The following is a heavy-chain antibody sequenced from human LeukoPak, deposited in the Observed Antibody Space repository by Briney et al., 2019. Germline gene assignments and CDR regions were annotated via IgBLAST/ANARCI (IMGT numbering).Heavy chain of an antibody. V-gene: IGHV3-15*01. CDR1: GFTFSSYA. CDR2: IKSKTNGGTT. CDR3: VTEYSGSFDH. D-gene: IGHD1-26*01. J-gene: IGHJ4*02. Sequence: GGSLRLSCAASGFTFSSYAMNWVRQAPGKGLEWVALIKSKTNGGTTDYAAPVRGRFTISRDDSKNTLYLQMNGLKTEDTAVYYCVTEYSGSFDHWGQGTLVTVSS.